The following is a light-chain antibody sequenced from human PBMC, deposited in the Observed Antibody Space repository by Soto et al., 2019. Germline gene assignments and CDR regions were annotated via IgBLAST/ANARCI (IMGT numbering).Light chain of an antibody. J-gene: IGKJ1*01. Sequence: EIVLTQSPGTLSLSPGERATLSCRASQSITSNYFAWYQQKPGLAPRLLIYGASRRATGIPDRFSGSGSGTDFTLAIGRLEPEDFAVYYCQQYGSSPRTFGQGTKVEI. CDR1: QSITSNY. CDR3: QQYGSSPRT. V-gene: IGKV3-20*01. CDR2: GAS.